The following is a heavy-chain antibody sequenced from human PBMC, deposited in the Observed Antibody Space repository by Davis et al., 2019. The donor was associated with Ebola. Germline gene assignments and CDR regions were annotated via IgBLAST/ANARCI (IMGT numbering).Heavy chain of an antibody. CDR3: ARGLHGGEDY. CDR1: GFAFGSNS. V-gene: IGHV3-48*02. D-gene: IGHD2-15*01. CDR2: ISHTATTI. J-gene: IGHJ4*02. Sequence: GGSLRLSCAASGFAFGSNSMGWVRQTPEKGLEWVSYISHTATTIYYADSVKGRFTVSRDNANSSLYLQMNSLRDEDTAVYYCARGLHGGEDYWGQGTHVTVS.